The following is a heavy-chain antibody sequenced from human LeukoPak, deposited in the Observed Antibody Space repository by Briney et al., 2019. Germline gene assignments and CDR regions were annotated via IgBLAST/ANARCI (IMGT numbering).Heavy chain of an antibody. CDR2: INHSGST. V-gene: IGHV4-34*01. Sequence: SETLSVTCAVYGGSFSGYYWSWIRQPPGKGLEWIGEINHSGSTNYNPSLKSRVTISVDTSKNQFSLKLSSVTAADTAVYYCARCTTGYSSSWGFDYWGQGTLVTVSS. D-gene: IGHD6-13*01. J-gene: IGHJ4*02. CDR1: GGSFSGYY. CDR3: ARCTTGYSSSWGFDY.